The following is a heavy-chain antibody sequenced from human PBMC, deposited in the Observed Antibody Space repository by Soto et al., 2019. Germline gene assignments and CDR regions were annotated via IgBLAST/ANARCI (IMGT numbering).Heavy chain of an antibody. CDR3: ARDYYRFNSGYGFSMDV. D-gene: IGHD5-12*01. V-gene: IGHV3-30-3*01. J-gene: IGHJ6*02. Sequence: SLRLSFAASWFTFSNYAMHWVRQAPGKGVEGVAVISYDGSKKKYEESEKGRFTISRDNSNNTLYLQMNILRAEDTAVYYCARDYYRFNSGYGFSMDVWG. CDR2: ISYDGSKK. CDR1: WFTFSNYA.